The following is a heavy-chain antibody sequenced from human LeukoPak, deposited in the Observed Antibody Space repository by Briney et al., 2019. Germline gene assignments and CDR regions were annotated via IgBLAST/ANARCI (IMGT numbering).Heavy chain of an antibody. CDR2: TYYRSKWYN. V-gene: IGHV6-1*01. CDR1: GDSVSSNSAA. D-gene: IGHD6-13*01. Sequence: SQTLSLTCAISGDSVSSNSAAWNWLRQSPSRGLEWLGSTYYRSKWYNDDAVSVKSQITINPDTSKNQFSLQLNSVTPEDTAVYYCAREGRGSWYGVDYWGQGTLVTVSS. CDR3: AREGRGSWYGVDY. J-gene: IGHJ4*02.